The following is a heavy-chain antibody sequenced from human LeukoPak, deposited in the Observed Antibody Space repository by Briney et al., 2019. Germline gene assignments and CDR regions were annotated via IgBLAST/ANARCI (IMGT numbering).Heavy chain of an antibody. Sequence: PGGSLRLSCAASGFTFHNYAMHWVRQAPGKGLEWVSDITWNSGSIGYADSVKGRFTISRDNAKNSLYLPMNSLRAEDMALYYCGRGNDYGDYVLDYWGQGTLVTVSS. CDR1: GFTFHNYA. CDR2: ITWNSGSI. D-gene: IGHD4-17*01. J-gene: IGHJ4*02. CDR3: GRGNDYGDYVLDY. V-gene: IGHV3-9*03.